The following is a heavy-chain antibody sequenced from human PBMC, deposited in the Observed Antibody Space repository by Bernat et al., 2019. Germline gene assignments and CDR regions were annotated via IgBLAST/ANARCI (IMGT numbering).Heavy chain of an antibody. CDR2: ISGRGENT. J-gene: IGHJ4*02. V-gene: IGHV3-23*01. D-gene: IGHD1-14*01. Sequence: EVQLLESGGGLVQPGGSLRLSCAASGFTFSSHAMSWVRQAPGRGLEWVSAISGRGENTYYADSVKGRFTISRDNSKNMLYLQVSSLRAEDTAVYYCAIRAGSNNGLFDSWGQGTLVTVSS. CDR1: GFTFSSHA. CDR3: AIRAGSNNGLFDS.